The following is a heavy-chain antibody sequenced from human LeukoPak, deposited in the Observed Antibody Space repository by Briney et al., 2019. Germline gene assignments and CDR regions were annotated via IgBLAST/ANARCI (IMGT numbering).Heavy chain of an antibody. V-gene: IGHV3-23*01. Sequence: GGSLRLSCAASGFAFSSYAMSWVRQAPGKGLEWVSAISGSGGSTYYADSVKGWFTISRDNSKNTLYLQMNSLRAEDTAVYYCASPIAAAATPPYNWFDPWGQGTLVTVSS. J-gene: IGHJ5*02. CDR2: ISGSGGST. CDR1: GFAFSSYA. CDR3: ASPIAAAATPPYNWFDP. D-gene: IGHD6-13*01.